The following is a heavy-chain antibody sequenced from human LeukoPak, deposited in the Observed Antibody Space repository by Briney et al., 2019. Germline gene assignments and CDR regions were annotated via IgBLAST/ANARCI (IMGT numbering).Heavy chain of an antibody. CDR2: IYTSGST. Sequence: PSETLSLTCTVSGGSISSYYWSWIRQPAGKGLEWIGRIYTSGSTNYNPSLKRRVTMSGDTSKNQFSLKLSSVTAADTAVYYCARDGCSGGSCYLGYYYMDVWGKGPMVTISS. V-gene: IGHV4-4*07. J-gene: IGHJ6*03. D-gene: IGHD2-15*01. CDR1: GGSISSYY. CDR3: ARDGCSGGSCYLGYYYMDV.